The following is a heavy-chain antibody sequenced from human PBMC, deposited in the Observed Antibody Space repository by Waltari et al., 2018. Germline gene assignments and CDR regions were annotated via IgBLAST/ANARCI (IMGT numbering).Heavy chain of an antibody. Sequence: EVQLLESGGGLVQPGGSLRLSCAASGFTFSSYAMSWVRQAPGKGLEWVSAISGSGGSTYYAVSVKGRFTISRDNSKNTLYLQMNSLRAEDTAVYYCAKDRTIMGYYYDSSGYWGQGTLVTVSS. J-gene: IGHJ4*02. CDR3: AKDRTIMGYYYDSSGY. V-gene: IGHV3-23*01. D-gene: IGHD3-22*01. CDR2: ISGSGGST. CDR1: GFTFSSYA.